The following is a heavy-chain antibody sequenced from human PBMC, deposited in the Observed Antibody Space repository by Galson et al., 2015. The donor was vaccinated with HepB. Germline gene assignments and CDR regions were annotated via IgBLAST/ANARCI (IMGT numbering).Heavy chain of an antibody. J-gene: IGHJ3*02. V-gene: IGHV1-69*02. Sequence: SVKVSCKASGGTFSSYTISWVRQAPGQGLEWMGRIIPILGIANYAQKFQGRVTITADKSTSTAYMELSSLRSEDTAVYYCATLIGGIAVAGRAHDAFDIWGQGTMVTVSS. D-gene: IGHD6-19*01. CDR2: IIPILGIA. CDR3: ATLIGGIAVAGRAHDAFDI. CDR1: GGTFSSYT.